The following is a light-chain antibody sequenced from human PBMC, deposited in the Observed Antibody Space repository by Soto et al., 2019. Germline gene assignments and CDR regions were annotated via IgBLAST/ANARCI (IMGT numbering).Light chain of an antibody. CDR2: EVN. V-gene: IGLV2-23*02. Sequence: QSVLTQPASVSGSPGQSITISCTGTSSVVGSYNLVSWYQQLPGKAPKVIICEVNKRPSGVSYRFSGSKSGNTASLTISGLQTEDEADYYCCSYAGTVAYVFGPGTKVTV. J-gene: IGLJ1*01. CDR3: CSYAGTVAYV. CDR1: SSVVGSYNL.